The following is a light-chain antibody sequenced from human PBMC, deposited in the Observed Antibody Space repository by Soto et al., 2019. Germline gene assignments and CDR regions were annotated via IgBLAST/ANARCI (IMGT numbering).Light chain of an antibody. CDR3: QQYSITPRT. CDR1: QTVLSSSNNLKY. Sequence: DIVMTQSPDSLAVSLGERATINCKSSQTVLSSSNNLKYLAWYQQKPGQPPKLLIYSASTRDSGVPDRFSGSGSGTDFTLTSSNLQAEDVAVYYFQQYSITPRTFGPGTKVDIK. J-gene: IGKJ3*01. CDR2: SAS. V-gene: IGKV4-1*01.